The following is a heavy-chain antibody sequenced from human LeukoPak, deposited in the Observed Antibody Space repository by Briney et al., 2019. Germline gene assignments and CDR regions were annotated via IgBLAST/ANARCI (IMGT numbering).Heavy chain of an antibody. D-gene: IGHD2-15*01. CDR2: ISRSGSTK. V-gene: IGHV3-11*01. Sequence: GGSLRLSCAASGFSVSSNYMSWVRQAPGKGLEWVSSISRSGSTKYYADSVKGRFTISRDNAKNSLFLQMNSLRAEDTAVYYCARVLRYCSGGNCYSGGLGYMDVWGKGTTVTVSS. J-gene: IGHJ6*03. CDR1: GFSVSSNY. CDR3: ARVLRYCSGGNCYSGGLGYMDV.